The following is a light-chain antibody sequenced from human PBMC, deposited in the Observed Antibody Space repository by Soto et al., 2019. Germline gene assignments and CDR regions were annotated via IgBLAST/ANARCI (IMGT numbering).Light chain of an antibody. CDR3: QQRSNWPSI. J-gene: IGKJ5*01. CDR2: DAS. CDR1: QSVSSY. Sequence: EIVLTQSPATLSLSPGERATLSCGASQSVSSYLAWYQQKPGQAPRLLIYDASNRATGIPARFSGSGSGTDFTLTISSLEPEDFAVYYCQQRSNWPSIFGQGTRLEIK. V-gene: IGKV3-11*01.